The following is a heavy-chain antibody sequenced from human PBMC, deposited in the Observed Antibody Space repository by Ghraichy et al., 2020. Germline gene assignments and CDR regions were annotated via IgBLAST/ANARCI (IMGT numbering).Heavy chain of an antibody. CDR3: AKIPPGDGSGSYGDY. J-gene: IGHJ4*02. CDR1: GFTFSSYG. CDR2: ISYDGSNK. Sequence: GGSLRLSCAASGFTFSSYGMHWVRQAPGQGLEWVAVISYDGSNKYYADSVKGRFTISRDNSKNTLYLQMNSLRAEDTTVYYCAKIPPGDGSGSYGDYWGQGTLVTVSS. D-gene: IGHD3-10*01. V-gene: IGHV3-30*18.